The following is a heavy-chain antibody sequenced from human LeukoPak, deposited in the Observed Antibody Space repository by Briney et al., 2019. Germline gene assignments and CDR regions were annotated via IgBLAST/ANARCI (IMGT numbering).Heavy chain of an antibody. CDR2: INPNSGGT. CDR1: GYTFTGYY. Sequence: ASAKVSCKASGYTFTGYYMHWVRQAPGQGLEWMGWINPNSGGTNYAQKFQGRVTMTRDTSISTAYMDLSRLRSDDTAVYYCARIPDILTDFDYWGQGTLVTVSS. CDR3: ARIPDILTDFDY. J-gene: IGHJ4*02. V-gene: IGHV1-2*02. D-gene: IGHD3-9*01.